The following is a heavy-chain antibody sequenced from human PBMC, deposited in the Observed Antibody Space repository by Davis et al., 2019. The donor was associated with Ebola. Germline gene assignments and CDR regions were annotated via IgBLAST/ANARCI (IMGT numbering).Heavy chain of an antibody. CDR3: ARDVITFGGVIDY. J-gene: IGHJ4*02. D-gene: IGHD3-16*01. Sequence: HTGGSLRLSCAASGFTFSSHWIHWVRQAPGKGLVWVSRINGDGSTTGYADSVKGRFTISRDNSKNTLYLQMNSLRAEDTAVYYCARDVITFGGVIDYWGQGTLVTVSS. CDR2: INGDGSTT. CDR1: GFTFSSHW. V-gene: IGHV3-74*01.